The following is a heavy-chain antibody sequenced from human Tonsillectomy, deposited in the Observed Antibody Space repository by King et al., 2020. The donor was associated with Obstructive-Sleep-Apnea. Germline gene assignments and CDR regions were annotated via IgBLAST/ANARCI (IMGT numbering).Heavy chain of an antibody. CDR3: ARDHYYGSGGHDYGMDV. D-gene: IGHD3-10*01. V-gene: IGHV3-30*04. CDR1: GFTFSSYA. CDR2: ISYDGSNK. Sequence: VQLVESGGGVVQPGRSLRLSCAASGFTFSSYAMHWVRQAPGKGLEWVAVISYDGSNKYYADSVKGRFTISRDNSKNTLYLQMNSLRAEDTAVYYCARDHYYGSGGHDYGMDVGGQGTTVTVSS. J-gene: IGHJ6*02.